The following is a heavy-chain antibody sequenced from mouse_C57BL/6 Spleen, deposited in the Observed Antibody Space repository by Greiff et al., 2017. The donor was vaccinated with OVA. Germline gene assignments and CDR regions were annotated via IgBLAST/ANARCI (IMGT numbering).Heavy chain of an antibody. V-gene: IGHV14-4*01. J-gene: IGHJ3*01. CDR2: IDPENGDT. CDR1: GFNIKDDY. CDR3: TSGSNYWFAY. Sequence: EVQLQQSGAELVRPGASVKLSCTASGFNIKDDYMHWVKQRPEQGLEWIGWIDPENGDTEYASKFQGKATITADTSSNTAYLQLSSLTSEDTAVYYCTSGSNYWFAYWGQGTLVTVSA. D-gene: IGHD2-5*01.